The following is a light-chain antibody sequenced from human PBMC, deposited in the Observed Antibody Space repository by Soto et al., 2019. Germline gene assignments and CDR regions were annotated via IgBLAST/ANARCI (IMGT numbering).Light chain of an antibody. CDR1: QSVLYSSNNKKY. CDR2: WAS. Sequence: DIVMTQSPDSLAVSLGERATINCKSSQSVLYSSNNKKYLAWYQQKPGQPPKLLIYWASTRESGVPDRFSGSGSGSDLALTISSLQAEDVAVYYCQQYYSTPPTFGQGTKLEIK. V-gene: IGKV4-1*01. J-gene: IGKJ2*01. CDR3: QQYYSTPPT.